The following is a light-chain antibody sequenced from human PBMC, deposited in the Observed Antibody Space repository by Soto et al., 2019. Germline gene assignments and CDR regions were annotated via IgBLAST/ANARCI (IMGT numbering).Light chain of an antibody. Sequence: QSALTQPPSASGTPGQRVTISCSGSSSNIGSNTVNWYQQLPGTASKLLIYSNNQRPSGVPDRFSGSKSGTSASLAISGLQSEDEADYYCAAWDDSLNGYVLGTGTKVTVL. CDR3: AAWDDSLNGYV. J-gene: IGLJ1*01. V-gene: IGLV1-44*01. CDR2: SNN. CDR1: SSNIGSNT.